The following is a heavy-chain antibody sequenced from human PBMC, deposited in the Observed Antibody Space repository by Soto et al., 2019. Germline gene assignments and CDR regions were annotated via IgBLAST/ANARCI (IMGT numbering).Heavy chain of an antibody. V-gene: IGHV1-2*02. CDR3: ARDCGGNRFTF. Sequence: GASVKVSCKASGYTFTDHYIHWLRQAPGQGLEWMGWLEPNNGATRYAQKFQGRVTTTRDTSISAAFMELSRLESDDTATYYCARDCGGNRFTFWGQGTLVTVSS. J-gene: IGHJ4*02. CDR1: GYTFTDHY. CDR2: LEPNNGAT. D-gene: IGHD2-15*01.